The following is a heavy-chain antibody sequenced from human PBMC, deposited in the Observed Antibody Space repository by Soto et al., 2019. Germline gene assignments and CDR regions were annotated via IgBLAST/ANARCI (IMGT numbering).Heavy chain of an antibody. V-gene: IGHV1-69*12. Sequence: QVQLVQSGAEVKKPGASVKVSCKASVGTFISYAISWVRQAPGQGLEWMGGTIPIFGTANYAQKCQDRGTIPAYESTSTAYMELSSLRCDDTAVYYCARAGVPDYYDSSGYYEKYFDYWGQGALVTVSS. J-gene: IGHJ4*02. CDR1: VGTFISYA. CDR2: TIPIFGTA. CDR3: ARAGVPDYYDSSGYYEKYFDY. D-gene: IGHD3-22*01.